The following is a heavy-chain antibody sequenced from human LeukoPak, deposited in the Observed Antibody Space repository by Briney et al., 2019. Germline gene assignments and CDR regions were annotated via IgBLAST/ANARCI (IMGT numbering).Heavy chain of an antibody. CDR2: IRYDGSNK. V-gene: IGHV3-30*02. CDR1: GFTFSSYG. CDR3: AKDQVGATMYFDY. J-gene: IGHJ4*02. D-gene: IGHD1-26*01. Sequence: PGGSLRLSCAASGFTFSSYGMHWVRQAPGKGLEWVAFIRYDGSNKYYADSVKGRFTISRDNSKNTLHLRMNSLRAEDTAVYYCAKDQVGATMYFDYWGQGTLVTASS.